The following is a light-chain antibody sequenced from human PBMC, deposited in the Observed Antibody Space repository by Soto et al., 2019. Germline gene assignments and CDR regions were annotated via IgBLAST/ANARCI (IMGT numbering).Light chain of an antibody. J-gene: IGLJ3*02. CDR3: SSYTSNPTWV. Sequence: QSVLTQPASVSGSPGQSITISCTGTSSDVGGYNYVSWYQQLPGKAPKLMIYDVSNRPSGVSNRFSGSKSGNTASLTISGLQAEDEADYYCSSYTSNPTWVFGGGTNLTVL. CDR1: SSDVGGYNY. V-gene: IGLV2-14*01. CDR2: DVS.